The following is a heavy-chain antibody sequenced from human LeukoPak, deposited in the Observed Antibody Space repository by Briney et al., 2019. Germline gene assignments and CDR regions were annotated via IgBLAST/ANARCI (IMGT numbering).Heavy chain of an antibody. J-gene: IGHJ6*04. D-gene: IGHD3-9*01. CDR1: GYTFTSYY. Sequence: ASVKISCKASGYTFTSYYMHWVRQAPGQVLEWMGIINPSGGSTSYAQKFQGRVTMTRDTSTSTVYMELSSLRSEDTFLFNQKTAYDIPETDYYGMDVWGKGTTVTVSS. V-gene: IGHV1-46*01. CDR3: KTAYDIPETDYYGMDV. CDR2: INPSGGST.